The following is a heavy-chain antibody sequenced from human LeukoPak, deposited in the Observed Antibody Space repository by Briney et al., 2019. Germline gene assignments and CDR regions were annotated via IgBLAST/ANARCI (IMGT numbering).Heavy chain of an antibody. Sequence: PSETLSLTCAVYGGSFSGYYWSWIRQPPGKGLEWIGEINHSGSTNYNPSLKSRVTISVDTSKNQFSLKLSSVTAADTAVYYCAKDRVLRFLECLDYWGQGTLVTVSS. V-gene: IGHV4-34*01. CDR2: INHSGST. CDR3: AKDRVLRFLECLDY. CDR1: GGSFSGYY. J-gene: IGHJ4*02. D-gene: IGHD3-3*01.